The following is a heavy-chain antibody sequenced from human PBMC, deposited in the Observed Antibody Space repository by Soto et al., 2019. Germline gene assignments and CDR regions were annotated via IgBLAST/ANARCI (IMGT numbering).Heavy chain of an antibody. D-gene: IGHD3-16*01. CDR1: GGSISSYY. V-gene: IGHV4-4*07. Sequence: SETLSVTCTVSGGSISSYYWCWTRQPAGKGLEWIGRFYPTGKTNYNPSLQSRLTMSADTSRNQFSLNLTSVTAADTAVYYCARCGLDYGMDVWGQGTTVT. CDR2: FYPTGKT. CDR3: ARCGLDYGMDV. J-gene: IGHJ6*02.